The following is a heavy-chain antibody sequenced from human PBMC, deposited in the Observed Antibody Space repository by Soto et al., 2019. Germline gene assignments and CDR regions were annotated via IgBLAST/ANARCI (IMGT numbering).Heavy chain of an antibody. CDR1: GYTFIDYF. CDR3: GTVGRLGSTGASPHGMVV. D-gene: IGHD1-26*01. J-gene: IGHJ6*02. Sequence: EVQLVQSGAEVKKPGATVKISCKVSGYTFIDYFMHWVQQAPGKGLEWMGLVDPEDGETIYAEKFQGRVTITADTSTDTAYMELSSLRSEDTAVYYCGTVGRLGSTGASPHGMVVWGQGSTVTVSS. CDR2: VDPEDGET. V-gene: IGHV1-69-2*01.